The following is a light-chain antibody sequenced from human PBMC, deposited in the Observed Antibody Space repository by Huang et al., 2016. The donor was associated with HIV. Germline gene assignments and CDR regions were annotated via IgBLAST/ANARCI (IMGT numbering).Light chain of an antibody. CDR2: AAS. Sequence: EIVLTQSPGTLSLSPGERATLSCRASQSVDSTFLAWYQQRPGQAPRLLISAASTSATGIPDRFSGSGSGTDFSLTISRLEPEDFEVYYCHQYAASPGTFGQGTKLEI. J-gene: IGKJ2*01. CDR3: HQYAASPGT. CDR1: QSVDSTF. V-gene: IGKV3-20*01.